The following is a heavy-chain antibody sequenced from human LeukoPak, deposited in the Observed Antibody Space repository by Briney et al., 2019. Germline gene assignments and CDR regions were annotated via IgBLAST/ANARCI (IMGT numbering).Heavy chain of an antibody. Sequence: SETLSLTCAVSGGSISRGGYSWSWIRQPPGRGLEWIGYIYHSGSTYYNPSLKSRVTISVDRSKNQFSLKLSSVTAADTAVYYCARGAVRGVIDYWGQGTLVTVSS. CDR2: IYHSGST. V-gene: IGHV4-30-2*01. D-gene: IGHD3-10*01. CDR1: GGSISRGGYS. J-gene: IGHJ4*02. CDR3: ARGAVRGVIDY.